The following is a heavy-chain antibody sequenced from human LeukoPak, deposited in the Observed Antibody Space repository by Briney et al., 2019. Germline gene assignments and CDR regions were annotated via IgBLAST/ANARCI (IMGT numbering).Heavy chain of an antibody. CDR2: ISAYNGNT. Sequence: ASVKVSYKASGYTFTSYGISWVRQAPGQGLEWMGWISAYNGNTNYAQKLQGRVTMTTDTSTSTAYMELSRLRSDDTAVYYCARVPLFGYYGSGSYSYYYYYMDVWGKGTTVTVSS. D-gene: IGHD3-10*01. V-gene: IGHV1-18*01. CDR1: GYTFTSYG. CDR3: ARVPLFGYYGSGSYSYYYYYMDV. J-gene: IGHJ6*03.